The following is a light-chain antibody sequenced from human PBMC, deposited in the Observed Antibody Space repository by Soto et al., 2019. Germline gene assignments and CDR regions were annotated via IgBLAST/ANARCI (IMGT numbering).Light chain of an antibody. CDR3: NSYAGTKNLV. V-gene: IGLV2-8*01. J-gene: IGLJ2*01. Sequence: QSALTQPPSASGSPGQSVTISCTGTSSDVGGHNYVSWYQQHPGKAPKLIIYDVNKRPSGVPDRFSGSKSGNTASPTVSGLQAEDEADYYCNSYAGTKNLVFGGGTKLTVL. CDR1: SSDVGGHNY. CDR2: DVN.